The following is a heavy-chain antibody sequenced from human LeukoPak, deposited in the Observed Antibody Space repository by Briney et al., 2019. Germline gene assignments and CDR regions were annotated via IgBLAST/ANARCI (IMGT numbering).Heavy chain of an antibody. Sequence: GGSLRLSCAASGFTFSTYWMSWVRLAPGKGLEWVANIKEDGSERYYVDSVKGRFTISRDNAKNSLYLQMNSLRAEDTAVYYCARGLREYSGIDYWGLGTLVTVSS. CDR3: ARGLREYSGIDY. V-gene: IGHV3-7*05. CDR2: IKEDGSER. D-gene: IGHD5-12*01. J-gene: IGHJ4*02. CDR1: GFTFSTYW.